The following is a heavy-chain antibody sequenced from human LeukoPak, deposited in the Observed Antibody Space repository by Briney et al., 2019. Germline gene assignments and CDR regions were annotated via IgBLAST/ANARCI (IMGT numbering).Heavy chain of an antibody. V-gene: IGHV1-69*04. CDR3: ERDARELPFDY. CDR2: IIPIFGIA. J-gene: IGHJ4*02. Sequence: ASVKVSCKASGGTFSSYAISWVRQAPGQGLEWMGRIIPIFGIANYAQKFQGRVTITADKSTSTAYMELSSLRSEDTVVYYCERDARELPFDYWGQGTLVTVSS. D-gene: IGHD1-26*01. CDR1: GGTFSSYA.